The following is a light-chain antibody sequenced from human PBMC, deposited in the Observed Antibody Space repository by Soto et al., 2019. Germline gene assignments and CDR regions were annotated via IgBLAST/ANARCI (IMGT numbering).Light chain of an antibody. J-gene: IGLJ3*02. CDR3: CSYAGSSTWV. V-gene: IGLV2-23*01. Sequence: QPASVSGSPGQSITISCTGTSSDVGSYNLVSWYQQHPGKAPKLMIYEGSKRPSGVSNRFSGSKSGNTASLTISGLQAEDEADYYCCSYAGSSTWVFGGGTKVTVL. CDR1: SSDVGSYNL. CDR2: EGS.